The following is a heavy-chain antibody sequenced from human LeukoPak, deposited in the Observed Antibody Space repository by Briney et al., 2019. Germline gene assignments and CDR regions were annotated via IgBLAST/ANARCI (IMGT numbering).Heavy chain of an antibody. CDR3: ARTDISGWSRPLDC. Sequence: PGGSLRLSCAASGFTFSRYALHWVRQAPGKGLEWVAVISSDGSNKYYAGSVEGRFTISRDNYNNMLLLQMNSLRAEDTAVYYCARTDISGWSRPLDCWGQGTLVTVSS. CDR1: GFTFSRYA. CDR2: ISSDGSNK. D-gene: IGHD6-19*01. J-gene: IGHJ4*02. V-gene: IGHV3-30-3*01.